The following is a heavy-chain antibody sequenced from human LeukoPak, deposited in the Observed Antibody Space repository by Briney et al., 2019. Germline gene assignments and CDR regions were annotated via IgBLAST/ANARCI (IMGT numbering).Heavy chain of an antibody. J-gene: IGHJ6*03. V-gene: IGHV4-59*11. D-gene: IGHD3-9*01. CDR1: GGSNSSHY. Sequence: PSETLSLTCTVSGGSNSSHYWSWIRQPPGKGLEWIGYIYYSGSTNYNPSLKSRVTISVDTSKNQFSLKLSSVTAADTAVYYCARSRSITIFDYYYYMDVWGKGTTVTVSS. CDR3: ARSRSITIFDYYYYMDV. CDR2: IYYSGST.